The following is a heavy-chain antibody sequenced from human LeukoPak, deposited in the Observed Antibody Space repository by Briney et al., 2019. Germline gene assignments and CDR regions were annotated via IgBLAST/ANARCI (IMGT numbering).Heavy chain of an antibody. CDR1: GYSISTGYY. Sequence: SETLSLTCTVSGYSISTGYYWDWIRQPAGKGLEWIGHIYTSGSTNYNPSLKSRLTISVDTSKNQFSLKLSPVTAADTAVYYCARDSGEVPDYWGQGTLVTVSS. CDR3: ARDSGEVPDY. V-gene: IGHV4-61*09. CDR2: IYTSGST. D-gene: IGHD3-10*01. J-gene: IGHJ4*02.